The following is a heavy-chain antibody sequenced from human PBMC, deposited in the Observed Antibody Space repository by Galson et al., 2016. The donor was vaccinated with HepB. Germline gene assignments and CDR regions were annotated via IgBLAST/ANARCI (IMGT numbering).Heavy chain of an antibody. J-gene: IGHJ5*01. D-gene: IGHD2-21*02. V-gene: IGHV1-18*04. CDR1: GYTFTSYG. Sequence: SVKVSCKASGYTFTSYGIGWVRQAPGQGLEWMGWISAYNAYRDYPQKLQGRVTMTTDTSTSTAYMELSSLRSDDTAVYYCARSGDGNWFESWSQGTLVTVSS. CDR3: ARSGDGNWFES. CDR2: ISAYNAYR.